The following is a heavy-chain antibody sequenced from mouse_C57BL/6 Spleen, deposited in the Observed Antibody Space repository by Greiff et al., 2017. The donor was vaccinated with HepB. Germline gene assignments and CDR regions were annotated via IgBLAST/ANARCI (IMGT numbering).Heavy chain of an antibody. D-gene: IGHD4-1*01. CDR2: ISDGGSYT. CDR3: AREGTGTRGYYFDY. Sequence: DVKLVESGGGLVKPGGSLKLSCAASGFTFSSYAMSWVRQTPEKRLEWVATISDGGSYTYYPDNVKGRFTISRDNAKNNLYLQMSHLKSEDTAMYYCAREGTGTRGYYFDYWGQGTTLTVSS. J-gene: IGHJ2*01. V-gene: IGHV5-4*01. CDR1: GFTFSSYA.